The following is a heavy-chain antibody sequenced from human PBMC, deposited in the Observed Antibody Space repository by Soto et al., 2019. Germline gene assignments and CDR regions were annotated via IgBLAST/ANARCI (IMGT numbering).Heavy chain of an antibody. D-gene: IGHD2-2*02. CDR3: SRAVVPVSIIFLEYHYGMVV. V-gene: IGHV6-1*01. Sequence: PSQGLSLTCAISGDSVSSDSAAWNWIRQSPSRGLEWLGRTYYRSKWYNDYAVSVKSRITINPDTSKNQFSLQLNSVTPEDTAVYYCSRAVVPVSIIFLEYHYGMVVRGQGTTVTGSS. J-gene: IGHJ6*02. CDR1: GDSVSSDSAA. CDR2: TYYRSKWYN.